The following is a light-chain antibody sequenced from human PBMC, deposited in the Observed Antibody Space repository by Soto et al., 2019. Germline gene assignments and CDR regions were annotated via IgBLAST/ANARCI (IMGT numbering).Light chain of an antibody. Sequence: QSALTQPASVSGSPGQSITISCTGTSSDVGNYNYVSWYKQQSGKAPKLMIYDVSYRPSGVSSRFSGFKSGNTASLTISGLQAEDEADYYCSSYTSSSTVVFGGGTKLTV. CDR1: SSDVGNYNY. CDR2: DVS. J-gene: IGLJ2*01. V-gene: IGLV2-14*01. CDR3: SSYTSSSTVV.